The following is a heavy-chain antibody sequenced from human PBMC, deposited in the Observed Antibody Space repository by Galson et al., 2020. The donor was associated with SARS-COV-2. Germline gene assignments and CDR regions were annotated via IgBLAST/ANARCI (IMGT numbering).Heavy chain of an antibody. J-gene: IGHJ4*02. D-gene: IGHD3-10*01. V-gene: IGHV2-5*02. CDR2: IYWDGDQ. Sequence: SGPTLVKPTQTLTLTCTFSGFSLRSRGVHVGWLRQPPGKAPEWLADIYWDGDQRYNPSLRTRLTITKDTSKNQVVLTMANVDPVDTATYFCAHRDPVITMVRGEGSVDYWGQGTLVTVAS. CDR1: GFSLRSRGVH. CDR3: AHRDPVITMVRGEGSVDY.